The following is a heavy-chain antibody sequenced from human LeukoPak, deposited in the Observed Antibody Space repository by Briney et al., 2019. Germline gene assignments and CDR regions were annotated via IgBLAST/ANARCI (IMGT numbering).Heavy chain of an antibody. CDR3: AKDGGRDITIFGVVIPSGGGGYFDY. CDR2: IYYSGST. J-gene: IGHJ4*02. V-gene: IGHV4-59*01. Sequence: PSETLSLTCTVSGGSISSYYWSWIRQPPGKGLEWIGYIYYSGSTNYNPSLKSRVTISVDTSKNQFSLKLSSVTAADTAVYYCAKDGGRDITIFGVVIPSGGGGYFDYWGQGTLVTVSS. CDR1: GGSISSYY. D-gene: IGHD3-3*01.